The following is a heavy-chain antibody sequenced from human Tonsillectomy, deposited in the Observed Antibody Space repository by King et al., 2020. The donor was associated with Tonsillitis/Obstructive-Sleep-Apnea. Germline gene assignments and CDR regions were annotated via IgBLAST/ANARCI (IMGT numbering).Heavy chain of an antibody. V-gene: IGHV1-2*02. Sequence: QLVQSGAEVEKPGASVKVSCKASGYTFIGYYMHWVRQAPGQGLEWMGWINPNSGGTNYAQKFQGRITMTRDTFISTAYMELSGLRSDDTAVYYCAREKRFLDWLIKGYAFDIWGQGTMVTVSS. D-gene: IGHD3-3*01. CDR1: GYTFIGYY. J-gene: IGHJ3*02. CDR3: AREKRFLDWLIKGYAFDI. CDR2: INPNSGGT.